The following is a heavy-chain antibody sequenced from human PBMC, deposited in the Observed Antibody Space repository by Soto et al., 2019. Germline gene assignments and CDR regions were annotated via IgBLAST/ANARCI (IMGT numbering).Heavy chain of an antibody. CDR2: IYSGGST. V-gene: IGHV3-53*01. CDR1: GFTVSSNY. J-gene: IGHJ6*02. CDR3: ARDHYYYGMDV. Sequence: RRLSCAASGFTVSSNYMSWVRQAPGKGLEWVSVIYSGGSTYYADSVKGRFTISRDNSKNTLYLQMNSLRAEDTAVYYCARDHYYYGMDVWGQGTTVTVSS.